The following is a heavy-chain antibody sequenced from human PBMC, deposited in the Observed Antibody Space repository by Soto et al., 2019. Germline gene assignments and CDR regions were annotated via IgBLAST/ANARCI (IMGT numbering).Heavy chain of an antibody. D-gene: IGHD2-15*01. CDR2: ISSSSSYV. V-gene: IGHV3-21*01. Sequence: GGSLRLSCAASGFTFSSYSMNWVRQAPGKGLEWVSSISSSSSYVYYADSVKGRFTISRDNAKNSLYLQMNSLRAEDTAVYYCARSIRAYCSGGSCRALDYWGQGTLVTVSS. CDR1: GFTFSSYS. CDR3: ARSIRAYCSGGSCRALDY. J-gene: IGHJ4*02.